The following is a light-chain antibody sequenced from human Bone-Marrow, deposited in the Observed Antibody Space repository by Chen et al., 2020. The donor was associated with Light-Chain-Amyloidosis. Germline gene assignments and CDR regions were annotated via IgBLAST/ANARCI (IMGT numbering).Light chain of an antibody. J-gene: IGKJ5*01. Sequence: DIQMTQSPSSLSASVGARVTIPCRASQSISSYLNWYQQKPGKAPKLLIYAASSVQRGVPSRFTGSGSETDFTLTISSLQSEDFATYYCQQTYSTPITFGQGTRLEIK. CDR3: QQTYSTPIT. CDR2: AAS. CDR1: QSISSY. V-gene: IGKV1-39*01.